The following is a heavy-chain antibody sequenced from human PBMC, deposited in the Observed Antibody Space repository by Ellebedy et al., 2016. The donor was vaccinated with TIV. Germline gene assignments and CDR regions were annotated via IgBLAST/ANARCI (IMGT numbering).Heavy chain of an antibody. CDR3: ATFNWGSDYFED. D-gene: IGHD7-27*01. J-gene: IGHJ4*02. CDR2: IYSGGAT. Sequence: PGGSLRLSCAASGLTVISNYLAWVLQPPGKGLEWVSLIYSGGATYYADPVKARFTISRDKSTNTLHLQMDNLSAEDTAVYYCATFNWGSDYFEDWGQGTLVTVSS. CDR1: GLTVISNY. V-gene: IGHV3-53*01.